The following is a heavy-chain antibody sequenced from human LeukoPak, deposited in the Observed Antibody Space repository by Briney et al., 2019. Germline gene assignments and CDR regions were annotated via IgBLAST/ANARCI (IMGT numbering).Heavy chain of an antibody. Sequence: PSETLSLTCTVSGGSISSYYWSWIRQPAGKGLEWIGRIYTSGSTNYNPSLKSRVTMSVDTSKNQFSLKLSSVTAADTAVYYCARGGGSSWTTNKNYFDYWGQGTLVTVSS. CDR1: GGSISSYY. J-gene: IGHJ4*02. CDR3: ARGGGSSWTTNKNYFDY. D-gene: IGHD6-13*01. CDR2: IYTSGST. V-gene: IGHV4-4*07.